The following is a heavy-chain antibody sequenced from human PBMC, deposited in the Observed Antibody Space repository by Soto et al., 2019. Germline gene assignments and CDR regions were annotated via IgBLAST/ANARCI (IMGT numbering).Heavy chain of an antibody. V-gene: IGHV3-23*01. D-gene: IGHD6-13*01. J-gene: IGHJ4*02. Sequence: PGGSLRLSCAASGFTFTSYAMNWVRLAPGKGLEWVSAISGTGYNTYYADSVKGRFTISRDNTKNTLYLQMNSLRAEDTAVYYCAKAGFSSSWSPTYFDYWGQGTLVTVYS. CDR3: AKAGFSSSWSPTYFDY. CDR1: GFTFTSYA. CDR2: ISGTGYNT.